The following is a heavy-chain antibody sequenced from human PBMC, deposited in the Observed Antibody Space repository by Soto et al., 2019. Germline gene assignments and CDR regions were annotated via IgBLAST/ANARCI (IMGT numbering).Heavy chain of an antibody. D-gene: IGHD6-19*01. CDR3: ARTGKYPVAGFNWFDP. Sequence: QVQLVQSGAEVKKPGASVKVSCKASGYTFTNYGIRWVRQAPGQRLEWMGWVSAYNGNTNYAQKLQGRVTMTTDTSTSTAYMELRSLRSDDTAVYYCARTGKYPVAGFNWFDPWGQGTLVTVSS. CDR1: GYTFTNYG. J-gene: IGHJ5*02. V-gene: IGHV1-18*01. CDR2: VSAYNGNT.